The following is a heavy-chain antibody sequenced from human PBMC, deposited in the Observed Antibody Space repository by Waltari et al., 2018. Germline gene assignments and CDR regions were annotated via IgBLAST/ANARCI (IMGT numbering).Heavy chain of an antibody. Sequence: EVQLVESGGDLVQPGGSLRLSCAASGFTFRRYWLSWVRQGPGKGVEWVANIKQDGSEKYYVDSVKGRFTISRDNAKNSLYLQMNSLRAEDTAVYYCARAKRSVYIDYWGQGTLVTVSS. CDR1: GFTFRRYW. V-gene: IGHV3-7*04. CDR3: ARAKRSVYIDY. CDR2: IKQDGSEK. J-gene: IGHJ4*02. D-gene: IGHD3-3*01.